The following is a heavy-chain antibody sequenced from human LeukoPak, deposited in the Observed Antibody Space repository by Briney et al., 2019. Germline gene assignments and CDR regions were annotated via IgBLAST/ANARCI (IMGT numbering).Heavy chain of an antibody. Sequence: GESLKISCKGSGYSFTSYWIGWVRQMPGKGLEWMGIIYPGDSDTRYSPSFQGQVTISADKSISTAYLQWSSLKASDTAMYYCARQKPNKGWLQLEGFWLASDYWGQGTLVTVSS. D-gene: IGHD5-24*01. V-gene: IGHV5-51*01. CDR3: ARQKPNKGWLQLEGFWLASDY. CDR2: IYPGDSDT. J-gene: IGHJ4*02. CDR1: GYSFTSYW.